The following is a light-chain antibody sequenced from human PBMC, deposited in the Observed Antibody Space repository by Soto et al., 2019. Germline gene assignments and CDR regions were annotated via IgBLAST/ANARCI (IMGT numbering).Light chain of an antibody. CDR3: AAWDDSLNGYV. Sequence: QSVLTQPPSASGTPGQGVTISCSGSSSNIGSNTVNWYQQLLGTAPKLLIYSNNQRPSGVPDRFSGSKSGTSASLAISGLQSEDEADYYCAAWDDSLNGYVFGTGTKVTVL. V-gene: IGLV1-44*01. CDR1: SSNIGSNT. CDR2: SNN. J-gene: IGLJ1*01.